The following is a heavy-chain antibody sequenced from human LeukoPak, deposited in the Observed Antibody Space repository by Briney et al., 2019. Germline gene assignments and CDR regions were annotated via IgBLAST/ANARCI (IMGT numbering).Heavy chain of an antibody. CDR2: IIPIFGTA. CDR3: ARTTVDYYYYGMDV. CDR1: GGTFSSYA. J-gene: IGHJ6*02. Sequence: ASVKVSCKASGGTFSSYAISWVRQAPGQGLEWMGGIIPIFGTANYAQKFQGRVTITADESTSTAYMELSSLRSEDTAVYYCARTTVDYYYYGMDVWGQGTTVTVSS. V-gene: IGHV1-69*13. D-gene: IGHD4-23*01.